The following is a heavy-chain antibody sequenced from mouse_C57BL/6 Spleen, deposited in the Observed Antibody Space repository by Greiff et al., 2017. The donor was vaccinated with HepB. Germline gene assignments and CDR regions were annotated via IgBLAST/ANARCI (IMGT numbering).Heavy chain of an antibody. J-gene: IGHJ1*03. CDR1: GYTFTSYW. V-gene: IGHV1-64*01. D-gene: IGHD4-1*01. CDR2: IHPNSGST. CDR3: ARGSGTRYWYFDV. Sequence: VQLKQPGAELVKPGASVKLSCKASGYTFTSYWMHWVKQRPGQGLEWIGMIHPNSGSTNYNEKFKSKATLTVDKSSSTAYMQLSSLTSEDSAVYYCARGSGTRYWYFDVWGTGTTVTVSS.